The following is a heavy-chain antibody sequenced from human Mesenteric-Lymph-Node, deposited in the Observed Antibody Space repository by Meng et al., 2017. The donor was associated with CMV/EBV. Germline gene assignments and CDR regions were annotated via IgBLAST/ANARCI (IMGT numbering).Heavy chain of an antibody. CDR2: SNAGNGNT. CDR3: ARGCQNYDILALCD. Sequence: ASVKVSCKASGYTFTSYAMHWVRQAPGQRLEWMGWSNAGNGNTKYSQEFQGRVTITRDTSAITAYMELSSLRSEDMAVYYCARGCQNYDILALCDWGQGTLVTVSS. CDR1: GYTFTSYA. V-gene: IGHV1-3*02. J-gene: IGHJ4*02. D-gene: IGHD3-9*01.